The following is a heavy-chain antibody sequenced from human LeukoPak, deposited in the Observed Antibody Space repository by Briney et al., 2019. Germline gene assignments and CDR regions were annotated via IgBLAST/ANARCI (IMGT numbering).Heavy chain of an antibody. Sequence: PGGSLRLSCSASGFTLRNYGMSWVRQAPRKGLEWVSAISSDGRNTHCADSVKGRFTISRDNSKDTVYLQMNSLRAEDTAVYHCAKQLWDGDYWGQGTLVTVSS. D-gene: IGHD3-10*01. CDR2: ISSDGRNT. J-gene: IGHJ4*02. V-gene: IGHV3-23*01. CDR3: AKQLWDGDY. CDR1: GFTLRNYG.